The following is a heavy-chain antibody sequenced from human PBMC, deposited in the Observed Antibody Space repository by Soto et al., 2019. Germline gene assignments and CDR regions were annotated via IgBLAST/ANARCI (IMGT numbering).Heavy chain of an antibody. CDR2: VHHSWGS. CDR1: GGSISSYY. Sequence: QVQLQESGPGLVKPSETLSLSCTVSGGSISSYYWSWFRQSPGKRMEWIGYVHHSWGSSYNPSLQSRVAISPATSKSQFSLKVTSVTATDTAVYYCARQGFGPLHGLVDVWGQGPTVTVSS. V-gene: IGHV4-59*08. J-gene: IGHJ6*02. CDR3: ARQGFGPLHGLVDV. D-gene: IGHD3-10*01.